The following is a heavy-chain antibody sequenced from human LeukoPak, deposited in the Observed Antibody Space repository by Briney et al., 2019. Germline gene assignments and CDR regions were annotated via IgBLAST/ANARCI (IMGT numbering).Heavy chain of an antibody. CDR3: ARVPEGGSRYGLGFDY. J-gene: IGHJ4*02. CDR1: GFTFSNFW. V-gene: IGHV3-7*01. D-gene: IGHD3/OR15-3a*01. CDR2: INQDGSET. Sequence: GGSLRLSCAVSGFTFSNFWMNWVRQAPGKGLEWVASINQDGSETYYVDSVKGRFTISRDNAKNSLYLQMNSLGAEDTAVYYCARVPEGGSRYGLGFDYWGQGTLVTVSS.